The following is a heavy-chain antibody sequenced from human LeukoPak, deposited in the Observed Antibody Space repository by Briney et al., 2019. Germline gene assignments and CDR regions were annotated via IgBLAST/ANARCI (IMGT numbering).Heavy chain of an antibody. CDR3: ASGRDGYNYYFDY. CDR2: IIPIFGTA. Sequence: SVKVSCKASGYTFTSYGISWVRQAPGQGLEWMGGIIPIFGTANYAQKFQGRVTITADESTSTAYMELSSLRPEDTAVYYCASGRDGYNYYFDYWGQGTLVTVSS. V-gene: IGHV1-69*13. J-gene: IGHJ4*02. D-gene: IGHD5-24*01. CDR1: GYTFTSYG.